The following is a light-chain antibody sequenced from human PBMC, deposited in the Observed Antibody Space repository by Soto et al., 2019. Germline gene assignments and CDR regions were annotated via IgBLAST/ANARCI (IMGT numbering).Light chain of an antibody. J-gene: IGKJ1*01. CDR1: PSVSSSY. V-gene: IGKV3-20*01. CDR3: QQSYSTLLWT. Sequence: EIVLTQSPGTLSLSPGERATLSCRASPSVSSSYLAWYQQKPGQAPRLLIYGASTRATGIPDRFSGSGSGTDFTLTISSLQPEDFATYYCQQSYSTLLWTFGQGTKVDIK. CDR2: GAS.